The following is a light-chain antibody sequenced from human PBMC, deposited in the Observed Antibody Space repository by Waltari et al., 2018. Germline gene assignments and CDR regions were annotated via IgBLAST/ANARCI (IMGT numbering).Light chain of an antibody. Sequence: EIVMTQSPATLSVSPGERATLSCRASQSINRNLTCYQQNPGQAPRLLIFGASTRATGIPARFSGSGSVTEFTLTISSLQSEDFAVYYCQQYDSWPYTFGQGTSLEIK. J-gene: IGKJ2*01. CDR1: QSINRN. V-gene: IGKV3-15*01. CDR2: GAS. CDR3: QQYDSWPYT.